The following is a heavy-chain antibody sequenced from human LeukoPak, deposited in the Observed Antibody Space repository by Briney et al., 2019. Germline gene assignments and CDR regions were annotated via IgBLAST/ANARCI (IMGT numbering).Heavy chain of an antibody. Sequence: PGGSLRLSCAASGFTFDDYAMHWVRQAPGKGLEWVSGISWNSGSIGYADSVKGRFTISRDNAKNSLYLQMNGLRAEDTALYYCAKDRDLGDYYYYGMDVWGQGTTVTVSS. J-gene: IGHJ6*02. CDR3: AKDRDLGDYYYYGMDV. CDR2: ISWNSGSI. V-gene: IGHV3-9*01. CDR1: GFTFDDYA.